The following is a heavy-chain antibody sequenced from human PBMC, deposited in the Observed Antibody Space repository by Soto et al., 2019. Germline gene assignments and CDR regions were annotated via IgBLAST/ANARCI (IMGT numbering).Heavy chain of an antibody. CDR3: ARAKSNYQTFDH. D-gene: IGHD4-4*01. Sequence: SETLSLTCTVSGDSMSSYYWSWIRQPPGKGLEWIGYIYYSGSTTYNPSLRSRVAMSVDTSKNQFSLRLSSVTAADTAVYYCARAKSNYQTFDHWGQGSQVTVSS. CDR1: GDSMSSYY. V-gene: IGHV4-59*01. J-gene: IGHJ4*02. CDR2: IYYSGST.